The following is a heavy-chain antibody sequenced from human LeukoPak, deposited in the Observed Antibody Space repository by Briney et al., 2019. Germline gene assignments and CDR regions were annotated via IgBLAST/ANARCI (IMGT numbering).Heavy chain of an antibody. V-gene: IGHV3-21*01. CDR2: ISSSSSYI. CDR3: ASAPADGSGYYNFDQ. J-gene: IGHJ4*02. Sequence: PGGSLRLSCAASGFTFSSYSMNWVRQAPGKGLEWVSSISSSSSYIYYADSVKGRFTISRDNAKNSLYLQMNSLRAEDTAVYYCASAPADGSGYYNFDQWGQGTLVTVSS. D-gene: IGHD3-22*01. CDR1: GFTFSSYS.